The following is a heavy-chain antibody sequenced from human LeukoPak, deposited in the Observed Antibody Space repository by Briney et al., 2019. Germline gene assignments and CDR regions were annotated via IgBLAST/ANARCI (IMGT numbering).Heavy chain of an antibody. V-gene: IGHV4-39*01. CDR2: FHYGGNT. D-gene: IGHD3-22*01. CDR3: ARQTRSLIDY. CDR1: GVSITINSHY. J-gene: IGHJ4*02. Sequence: SETLSLTCTVFGVSITINSHYWGWIRQPPGKGLEWIGSFHYGGNTYYNPSLKSRVTISVDTSKNQFSLKLSPVTATDTAVYYCARQTRSLIDYWGQGTLVTVSS.